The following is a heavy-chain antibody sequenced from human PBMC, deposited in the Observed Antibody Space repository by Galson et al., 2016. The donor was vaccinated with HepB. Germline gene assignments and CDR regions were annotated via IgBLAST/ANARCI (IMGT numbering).Heavy chain of an antibody. J-gene: IGHJ4*02. CDR3: GERGVWDGHYFDY. CDR2: IGGTSGRT. V-gene: IGHV3-23*01. CDR1: GFTFSIQA. Sequence: SLRLSCAASGFTFSIQAMSWVRQAPGKGLEWVSLIGGTSGRTYDADSVKGRFTISRDNSKNTRYLQMSSLRAEDTAVYYCGERGVWDGHYFDYWGQGTLVTVSS. D-gene: IGHD3-16*01.